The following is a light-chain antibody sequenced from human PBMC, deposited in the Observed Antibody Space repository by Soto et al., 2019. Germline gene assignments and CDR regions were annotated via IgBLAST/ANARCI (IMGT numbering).Light chain of an antibody. CDR1: PSVSSSY. CDR3: QQYGSSPIT. J-gene: IGKJ5*01. CDR2: GAS. V-gene: IGKV3-20*01. Sequence: EILLTQSPGTLSLSPGERVTLSCRASPSVSSSYLAWYQQKPGQAPRRLIYGASSRATGIPDRFSGSGSGTDFTLTISRLEPEDFAVYYGQQYGSSPITFGQGTRREIK.